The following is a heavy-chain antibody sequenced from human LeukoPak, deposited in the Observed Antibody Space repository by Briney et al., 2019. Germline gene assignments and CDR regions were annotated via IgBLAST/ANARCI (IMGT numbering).Heavy chain of an antibody. Sequence: PSETLSLTCTVSDGSIINNNHYWGWTRQPPGKGLEWIGSISYSGGTAYNPSLRSRVTISVDTSKNQFSLKLSSVTAADTTVYYCARVALNWFDPWGQGTLVTVSS. CDR2: ISYSGGT. CDR1: DGSIINNNHY. CDR3: ARVALNWFDP. V-gene: IGHV4-39*07. J-gene: IGHJ5*02.